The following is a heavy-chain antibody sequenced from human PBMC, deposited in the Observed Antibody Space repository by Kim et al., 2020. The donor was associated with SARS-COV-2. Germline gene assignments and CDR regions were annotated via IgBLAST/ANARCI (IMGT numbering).Heavy chain of an antibody. CDR2: IWYDGSNK. V-gene: IGHV3-33*08. Sequence: GGSLRLSCAASGFTFSSYGMHWVRQAPGKGLEWVAVIWYDGSNKYYADSVKGRFTISRDNSKNTLYLQMNSLRAEDTAVYYCARVQAPPSTRLYYDILTRRYYYYGMDVWGQGTTVTVSS. CDR3: ARVQAPPSTRLYYDILTRRYYYYGMDV. CDR1: GFTFSSYG. D-gene: IGHD3-9*01. J-gene: IGHJ6*02.